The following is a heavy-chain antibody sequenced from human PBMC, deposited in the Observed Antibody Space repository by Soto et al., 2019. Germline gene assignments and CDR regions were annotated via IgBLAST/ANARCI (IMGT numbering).Heavy chain of an antibody. V-gene: IGHV4-31*03. CDR3: ATSRYXXXLXXDY. Sequence: SETLSLTCSVSGDSISSGSYYWTWIRQFPGKGLEWIGYIYHSGSAYYNPSLKSRVVISLDTSENQFSLKLSSVTAADTAVYYCATSRYXXXLXXDYWGQGTRVTVSS. CDR2: IYHSGSA. CDR1: GDSISSGSYY. J-gene: IGHJ4*02. D-gene: IGHD5-12*01.